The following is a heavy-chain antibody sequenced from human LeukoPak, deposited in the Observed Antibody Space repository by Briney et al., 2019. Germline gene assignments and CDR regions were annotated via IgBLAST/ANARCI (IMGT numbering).Heavy chain of an antibody. CDR1: GRSFSGYY. J-gene: IGHJ4*02. V-gene: IGHV4-34*01. CDR2: INHSGST. D-gene: IGHD5-18*01. CDR3: ARGPGGSYGYVGDY. Sequence: SETLSLTCAVYGRSFSGYYWSWIRQPPGKGLEWIGEINHSGSTNYNPSLKSRVTISVDTSKNQFSLKLSSVTAADTAVYYCARGPGGSYGYVGDYWGQGTLVTVSS.